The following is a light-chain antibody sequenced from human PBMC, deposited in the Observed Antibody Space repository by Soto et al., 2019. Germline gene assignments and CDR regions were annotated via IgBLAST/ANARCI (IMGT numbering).Light chain of an antibody. Sequence: DIQMTQSPSTLSAFVGDRVTITCRASQSIRTSLAWYQHKPGKAPKLLIYLASNLESGVPSRFSGSGSGTDFTLTISSLQPEDFATYFCQQTFSSPLTFGGGTKV. CDR2: LAS. J-gene: IGKJ4*01. V-gene: IGKV1-5*03. CDR1: QSIRTS. CDR3: QQTFSSPLT.